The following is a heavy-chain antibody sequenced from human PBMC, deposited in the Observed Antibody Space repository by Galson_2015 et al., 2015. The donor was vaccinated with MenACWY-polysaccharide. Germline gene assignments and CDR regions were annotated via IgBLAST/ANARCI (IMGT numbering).Heavy chain of an antibody. V-gene: IGHV4-61*01. D-gene: IGHD3-16*01. CDR3: ATEEIGGRSFGWFGP. J-gene: IGHJ5*01. Sequence: LSLTCTVSGGSFHRINSYWAWLRQPPGEGLEWIGYIYYSGRTNYNPSLKSLITISLDTSNNQFSLRLNSVTAADTAVYYCATEEIGGRSFGWFGPWGPGSLVTVSS. CDR2: IYYSGRT. CDR1: GGSFHRINSY.